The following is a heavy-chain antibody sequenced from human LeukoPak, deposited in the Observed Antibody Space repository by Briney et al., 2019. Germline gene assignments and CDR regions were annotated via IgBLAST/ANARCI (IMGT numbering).Heavy chain of an antibody. D-gene: IGHD1-26*01. V-gene: IGHV1-2*02. J-gene: IGHJ3*02. Sequence: ASVKVSCKASGDTFTGYYMHWVRQAPGQGLEWMGWIDPNSGATHYAQKFQGGVTMTRDTSISTAYMELSSLRSDDTAVYYCARPLDWEANAFDIWGQGTMVTVSS. CDR2: IDPNSGAT. CDR1: GDTFTGYY. CDR3: ARPLDWEANAFDI.